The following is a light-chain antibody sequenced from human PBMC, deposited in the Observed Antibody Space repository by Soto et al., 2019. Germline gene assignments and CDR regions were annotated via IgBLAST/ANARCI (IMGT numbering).Light chain of an antibody. CDR2: DIS. CDR3: QQYGGSPAIT. Sequence: ELGMSQSPATLSVSTGERATLSCRASQTVSRNLAWYQQRPGQAPRLLIYDISNRAAGVPARFSGSGSGTDFTLTISRLEPEDFAVYYCQQYGGSPAITFAQGTRLEIK. J-gene: IGKJ5*01. V-gene: IGKV3-15*01. CDR1: QTVSRN.